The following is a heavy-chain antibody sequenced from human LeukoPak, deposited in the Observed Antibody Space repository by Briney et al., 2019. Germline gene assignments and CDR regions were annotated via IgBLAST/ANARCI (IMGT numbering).Heavy chain of an antibody. CDR2: ISGSGGST. CDR1: GFTFSSYA. J-gene: IGHJ1*01. CDR3: AKPLEVWWELLHEYFQH. D-gene: IGHD1-26*01. V-gene: IGHV3-23*01. Sequence: GRSLRLSCAASGFTFSSYAMSWVRQAPGKGLEWVSAISGSGGSTYYADSVKGRFTISRDNSKNTLYLQMNSLRAEDTAVYYCAKPLEVWWELLHEYFQHWGQGTLVTVSS.